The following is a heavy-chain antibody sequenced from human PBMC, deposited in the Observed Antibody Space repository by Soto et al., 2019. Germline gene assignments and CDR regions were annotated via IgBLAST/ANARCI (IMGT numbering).Heavy chain of an antibody. CDR1: GFTFSSYA. CDR2: ISYDGSNK. J-gene: IGHJ4*02. CDR3: ARDSPGHFDY. V-gene: IGHV3-30-3*01. Sequence: GGSLRLSCAASGFTFSSYAMHWVRQAPGKGLEWVAVISYDGSNKYYADSVKGRFTISRDNSKNTLYLQMNSLRAEDTAVYYCARDSPGHFDYWGQGTLVTVSS.